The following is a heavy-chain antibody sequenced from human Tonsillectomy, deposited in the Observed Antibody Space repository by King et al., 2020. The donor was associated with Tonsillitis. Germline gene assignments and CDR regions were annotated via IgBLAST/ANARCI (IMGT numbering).Heavy chain of an antibody. Sequence: DVQLVQSGGGLVQPGGSRRLSCVASGLTFGHYWMSWVRQAPGKGLEWVANIKEDGSEVYYVDYVKGRFTISRADAKNSLYLEMNSLRAEDTAVYYCATIGYCTCITCGPKRGLLDAFDVWGQGTMVTVSS. V-gene: IGHV3-7*01. J-gene: IGHJ3*01. CDR1: GLTFGHYW. CDR2: IKEDGSEV. D-gene: IGHD3-3*01. CDR3: ATIGYCTCITCGPKRGLLDAFDV.